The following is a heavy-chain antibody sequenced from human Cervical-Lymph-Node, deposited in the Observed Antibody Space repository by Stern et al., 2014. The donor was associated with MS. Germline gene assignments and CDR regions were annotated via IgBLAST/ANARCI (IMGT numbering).Heavy chain of an antibody. CDR3: ARRQIWQQYYGMDV. CDR1: GFTFSSYA. J-gene: IGHJ6*02. V-gene: IGHV3-30*04. D-gene: IGHD3-16*01. CDR2: ISYDGTDK. Sequence: VQLVESGGGVVQPGRSLRLSCAASGFTFSSYAMHWVRQAPGKGLEWVAFISYDGTDKYYADSVKGRFTISRDNSKNMVYLQMNSLRAEDTAVWYCARRQIWQQYYGMDVWGQGTMVTVSS.